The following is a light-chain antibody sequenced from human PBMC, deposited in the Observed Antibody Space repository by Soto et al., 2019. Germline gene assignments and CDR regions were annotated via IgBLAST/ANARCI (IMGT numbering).Light chain of an antibody. V-gene: IGKV3-20*01. J-gene: IGKJ4*01. CDR1: QSVNSNY. Sequence: EIVMTQSPATLSVSPGERATLSCSASQSVNSNYLAWYQQKPGQAPRLLIYAASARATGIPDRFSGSGSGTDFTLTITRLEPEDFAVYYCQQFVSSPLTFGGGTKVDIK. CDR2: AAS. CDR3: QQFVSSPLT.